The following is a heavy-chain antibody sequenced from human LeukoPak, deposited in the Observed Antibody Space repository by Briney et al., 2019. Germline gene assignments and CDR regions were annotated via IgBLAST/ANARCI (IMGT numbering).Heavy chain of an antibody. CDR1: GGSISSYY. J-gene: IGHJ4*02. V-gene: IGHV4-59*01. CDR3: ARGRALDTTGYYYY. Sequence: SETLSLTCSVSGGSISSYYWSWIRQPPGKGVEGIGYIFFIGSTKYNPSLQSRVSMSVDTSKRQFSLKLSSVTAADTAVYYCARGRALDTTGYYYYWGQGIRVTVSS. CDR2: IFFIGST. D-gene: IGHD3-22*01.